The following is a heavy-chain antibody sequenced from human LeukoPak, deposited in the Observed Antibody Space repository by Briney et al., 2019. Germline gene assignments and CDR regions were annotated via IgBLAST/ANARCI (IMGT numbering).Heavy chain of an antibody. J-gene: IGHJ4*02. CDR1: GFTFSSYS. V-gene: IGHV3-48*01. Sequence: GGSLRLSCAASGFTFSSYSMNWVRQAPGKGLEWVSYISSSSSTIYYADSVKGRFTISRDNAKNSLYLQMNSLRAEDTAVYYCAKERKLLPFDCWGQGTLVTVSS. CDR3: AKERKLLPFDC. CDR2: ISSSSSTI. D-gene: IGHD2-15*01.